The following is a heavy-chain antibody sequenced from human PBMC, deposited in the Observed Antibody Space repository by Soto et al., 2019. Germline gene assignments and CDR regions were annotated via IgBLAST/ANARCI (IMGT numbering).Heavy chain of an antibody. CDR1: GFPFTSHS. Sequence: ASVKVSCKASGFPFTSHSIHCVRQAPGQVLEWMGVIKPSSGSTSYAQKFQGRVTMTSDTSTNTVYMELSRLRSEDTAMYYCARDRDILTGFYDYGMDVWGQGTTVTVSS. CDR3: ARDRDILTGFYDYGMDV. V-gene: IGHV1-46*01. J-gene: IGHJ6*02. CDR2: IKPSSGST. D-gene: IGHD3-9*01.